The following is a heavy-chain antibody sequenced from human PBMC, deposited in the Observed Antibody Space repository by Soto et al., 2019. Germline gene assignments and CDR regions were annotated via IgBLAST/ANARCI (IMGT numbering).Heavy chain of an antibody. CDR1: GGSISSSSYY. V-gene: IGHV4-39*01. CDR2: IYYSGST. CDR3: ARHNGYLGIVVVVAATNWFDP. D-gene: IGHD2-15*01. J-gene: IGHJ5*02. Sequence: PSETLSLTCTVSGGSISSSSYYWGWIRQPPGKGLEWIGSIYYSGSTYYNPSLKSRVTISVDTSKNQFSLKLSSVTAADTAVYYCARHNGYLGIVVVVAATNWFDPWGQGTLVTVSS.